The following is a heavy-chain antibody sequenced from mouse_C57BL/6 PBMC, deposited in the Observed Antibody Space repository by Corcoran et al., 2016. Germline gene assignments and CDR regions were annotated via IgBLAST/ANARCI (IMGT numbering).Heavy chain of an antibody. CDR1: GYTFTTYG. J-gene: IGHJ4*01. V-gene: IGHV9-3*01. D-gene: IGHD1-1*01. CDR2: INTYSGVP. CDR3: ARGYYGSSYYAMDY. Sequence: QIQLVQSGPALKKPGETVKISCKASGYTFTTYGMSWVQQAPGKGLKWMGWINTYSGVPTYADDFKGRFAFSLETSASTAYLQINNLKNEDTATYFCARGYYGSSYYAMDYWGQGTSVTVSS.